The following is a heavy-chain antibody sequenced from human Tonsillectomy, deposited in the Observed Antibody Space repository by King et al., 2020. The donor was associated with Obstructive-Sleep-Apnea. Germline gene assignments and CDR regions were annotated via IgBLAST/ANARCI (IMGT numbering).Heavy chain of an antibody. Sequence: VQLVESGGGVVQPGGSLRLSCAASGFTFSSYGMHWVRQAPGKGLEWVTFIWDDGSNKNYADSVKGRVTISRDNSKNTLSLQMSSLRAEDTAVYYCARARSVAHPNDYWGQGTLVTVSS. J-gene: IGHJ4*02. D-gene: IGHD6-19*01. CDR2: IWDDGSNK. V-gene: IGHV3-30*02. CDR3: ARARSVAHPNDY. CDR1: GFTFSSYG.